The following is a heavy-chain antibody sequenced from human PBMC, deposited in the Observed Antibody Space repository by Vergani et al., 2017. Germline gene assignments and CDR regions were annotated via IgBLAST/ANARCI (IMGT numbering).Heavy chain of an antibody. CDR1: GFSLNTRGVS. CDR2: IYWNDDQ. D-gene: IGHD1-7*01. V-gene: IGHV2-5*04. J-gene: IGHJ6*03. Sequence: QITLKESGPTLVKPTQTLTLTCTFSGFSLNTRGVSVAWIRQPPGKALDWLALIYWNDDQHYSPSLNNRVTIIKDTSKNQVVLTMTNMDYVDTGTYYCVCRKTECGTTGCFYPFYYYYYMDVWGKGTTVTVSS. CDR3: VCRKTECGTTGCFYPFYYYYYMDV.